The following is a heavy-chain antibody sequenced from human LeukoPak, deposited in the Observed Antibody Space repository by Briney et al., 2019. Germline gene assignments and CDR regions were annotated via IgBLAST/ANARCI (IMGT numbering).Heavy chain of an antibody. D-gene: IGHD5-18*01. CDR3: ARQTRGYSYGYRHFDY. CDR2: ISGSGGST. J-gene: IGHJ4*02. CDR1: GFTFSSYA. Sequence: GGSLRFSCAASGFTFSSYAMSWVRQAPGKGLEWVSAISGSGGSTYYADSVKGRFTISRDNAKNSLYLQMNSLRAEDTAVYYCARQTRGYSYGYRHFDYWGQGTLVTVSS. V-gene: IGHV3-23*01.